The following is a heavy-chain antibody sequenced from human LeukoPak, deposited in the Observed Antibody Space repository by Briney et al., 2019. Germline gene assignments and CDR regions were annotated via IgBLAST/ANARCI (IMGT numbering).Heavy chain of an antibody. CDR2: INPNSGGT. CDR1: GYTFTGYY. J-gene: IGHJ5*02. V-gene: IGHV1-2*02. CDR3: ARDRGGVVIIYGNWFDP. Sequence: RASVKVSCKASGYTFTGYYMHWVRQAPGQGLEWMGWINPNSGGTNYAQKFQGRVTMTRDTSISTAYMELSRLRSDDTAVYYCARDRGGVVIIYGNWFDPWGQGTLVTVSS. D-gene: IGHD3-3*01.